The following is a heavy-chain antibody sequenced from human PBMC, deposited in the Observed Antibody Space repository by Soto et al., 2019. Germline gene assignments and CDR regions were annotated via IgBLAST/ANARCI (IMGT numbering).Heavy chain of an antibody. D-gene: IGHD6-6*01. CDR3: ARSSIEPRGFMYPFYF. CDR1: GGSISSGGYS. V-gene: IGHV4-30-2*01. Sequence: SETLSLTCAVSGGSISSGGYSWSWIRQPPGKGLEWIGYIYHSGSTYYNPSLKSRVTISVDRSKNHFSLKLSSVTAADTAVYYCARSSIEPRGFMYPFYFWGQGTLGTGSS. J-gene: IGHJ4*02. CDR2: IYHSGST.